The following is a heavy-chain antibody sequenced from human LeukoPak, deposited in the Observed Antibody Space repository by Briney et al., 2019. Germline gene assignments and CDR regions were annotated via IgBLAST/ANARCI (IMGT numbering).Heavy chain of an antibody. CDR3: ARDTFSGYAPYFDP. J-gene: IGHJ5*02. D-gene: IGHD5-12*01. CDR2: INSDGSST. V-gene: IGHV3-74*01. CDR1: GFTFSSYW. Sequence: GGSLRLSCAASGFTFSSYWMHWVRQASGKGLVWVSRINSDGSSTSYADSVKGRFTISRDNAKNTLYLQMNSLRAEDTAVYYCARDTFSGYAPYFDPWGQGTLVTVSS.